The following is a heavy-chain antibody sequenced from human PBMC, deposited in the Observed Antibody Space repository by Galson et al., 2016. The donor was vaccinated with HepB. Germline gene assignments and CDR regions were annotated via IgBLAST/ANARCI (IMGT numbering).Heavy chain of an antibody. CDR3: ARDLSGPDR. V-gene: IGHV3-74*01. Sequence: SLRLSCAASGFIFRNHQMHWIRQVPGKGLMWVARIEGDGTRPIYAASVEGRFIISSDSAENTVYLQMNRLRAEDTALYYCARDLSGPDRWGQGTLVTVSP. J-gene: IGHJ5*02. CDR2: IEGDGTRP. CDR1: GFIFRNHQ.